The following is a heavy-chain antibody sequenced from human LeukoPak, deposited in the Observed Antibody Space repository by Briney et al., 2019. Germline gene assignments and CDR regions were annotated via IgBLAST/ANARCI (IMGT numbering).Heavy chain of an antibody. CDR2: IKKDGSEK. Sequence: GGPLRLSCAASGFSFSSYWMSWVRQAPGKGLEWVANIKKDGSEKYYVDSVKGRFTISRDNAKNSLYLQMNSMRLEDTAVYYCARDAGGMPDFWGLGTLVTVSS. V-gene: IGHV3-7*01. J-gene: IGHJ4*02. CDR3: ARDAGGMPDF. CDR1: GFSFSSYW. D-gene: IGHD2-2*01.